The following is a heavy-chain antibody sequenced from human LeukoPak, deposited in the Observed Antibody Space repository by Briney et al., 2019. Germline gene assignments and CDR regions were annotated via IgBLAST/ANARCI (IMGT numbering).Heavy chain of an antibody. CDR1: VGSISSGDYY. CDR3: ARDHIVVVPAAPYYYYYYGMDV. Sequence: PSQTLSLTCTVSVGSISSGDYYWSWIRQPPGKGLEGIGYIYYSGSTYYNPSLKSRVTISVDTSKNQFSLKLSSVTAADTAVYYCARDHIVVVPAAPYYYYYYGMDVWGQGTTVTVSS. D-gene: IGHD2-2*01. V-gene: IGHV4-30-4*01. J-gene: IGHJ6*02. CDR2: IYYSGST.